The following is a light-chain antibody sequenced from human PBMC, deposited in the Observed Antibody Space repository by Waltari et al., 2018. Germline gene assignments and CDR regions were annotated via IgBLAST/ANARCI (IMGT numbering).Light chain of an antibody. V-gene: IGKV3-11*01. CDR1: QSVGSS. CDR2: DAS. J-gene: IGKJ1*01. Sequence: EIVLTQSPVTLSLAPGERATLSCWASQSVGSSLAWYQQKPGQAPRLLMYDASNRATGVPARFNGSGSGTDFTLTISSLQPEDFATYFCQHYNTYPPTFGQGTRVELK. CDR3: QHYNTYPPT.